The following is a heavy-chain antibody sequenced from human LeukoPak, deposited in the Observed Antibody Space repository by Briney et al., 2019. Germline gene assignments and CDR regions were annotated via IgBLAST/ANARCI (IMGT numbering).Heavy chain of an antibody. CDR1: GGSISSGSYY. CDR2: IYTSGST. CDR3: ARGEAVAGYYFDY. J-gene: IGHJ4*02. V-gene: IGHV4-61*02. D-gene: IGHD6-19*01. Sequence: ASQTLSLTCTVSGGSISSGSYYWSWIRQPAGKGLEWIGRIYTSGSTNYNPSLKSPVTISVDTSKNQFSLKLSSVTAADTAVYYCARGEAVAGYYFDYWGQGTLVTVSS.